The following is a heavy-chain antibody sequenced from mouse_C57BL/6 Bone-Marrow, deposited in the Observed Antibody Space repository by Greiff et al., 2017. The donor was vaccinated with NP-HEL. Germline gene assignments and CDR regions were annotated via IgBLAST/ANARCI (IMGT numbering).Heavy chain of an antibody. CDR1: GYTFTDYY. V-gene: IGHV1-26*01. J-gene: IGHJ4*01. Sequence: VQLKQSGPELVKPGASVKISCKASGYTFTDYYMNWVKQSHGKSLEWIGDINPNNGGTSYNQKFKGKATLTVDKSSSTAYMELRSLTSEDSAVYYCARDYGNLFYYAMDDWGQGTSVTVSS. CDR2: INPNNGGT. D-gene: IGHD2-1*01. CDR3: ARDYGNLFYYAMDD.